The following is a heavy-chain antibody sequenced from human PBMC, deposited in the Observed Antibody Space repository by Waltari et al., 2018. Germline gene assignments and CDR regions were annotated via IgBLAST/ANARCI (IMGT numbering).Heavy chain of an antibody. Sequence: QVQLQESGPGLVKPSQTLSLPCTVSGGSIRSGDYYWSCIRQPPGKGLEWIGYIYYSGSTYYNPSLKSRVTISVDTSKNQFSLKLSSVTAADTAVYYCAREGIQLWSEADYWGQGTLVTVSS. CDR2: IYYSGST. J-gene: IGHJ4*02. D-gene: IGHD5-18*01. CDR3: AREGIQLWSEADY. V-gene: IGHV4-30-4*01. CDR1: GGSIRSGDYY.